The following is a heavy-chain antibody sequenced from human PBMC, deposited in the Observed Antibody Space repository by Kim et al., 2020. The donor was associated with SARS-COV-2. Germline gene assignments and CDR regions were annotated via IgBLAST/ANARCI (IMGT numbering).Heavy chain of an antibody. Sequence: GGSLRLSCAASGFTFSSYGMHWVRQAPGKGLEWVAVISYDGSNKYYADSVKGRFTISRDNSKNTLYLQMNSLRAEDTAVYYCAKDLANYYGSGSYYLHYYYYGMDVWGQGTTVTVSS. CDR2: ISYDGSNK. D-gene: IGHD3-10*01. J-gene: IGHJ6*02. CDR3: AKDLANYYGSGSYYLHYYYYGMDV. V-gene: IGHV3-30*18. CDR1: GFTFSSYG.